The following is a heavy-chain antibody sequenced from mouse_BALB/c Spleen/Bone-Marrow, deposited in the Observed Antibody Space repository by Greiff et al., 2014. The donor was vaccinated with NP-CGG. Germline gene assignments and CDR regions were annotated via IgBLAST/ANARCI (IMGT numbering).Heavy chain of an antibody. CDR3: ARETVRGFAY. J-gene: IGHJ3*01. D-gene: IGHD3-2*01. Sequence: VQLQESGAELVRPGTSVKVSCKASGYAFTNYLIEWIKQRPGQGLEWIGVSNPGSGGTNYNEKFKGEATLTADKSSSTAYMQLSSLTSDDSAVYFCARETVRGFAYWGQGTLVTVSA. V-gene: IGHV1-54*01. CDR2: SNPGSGGT. CDR1: GYAFTNYL.